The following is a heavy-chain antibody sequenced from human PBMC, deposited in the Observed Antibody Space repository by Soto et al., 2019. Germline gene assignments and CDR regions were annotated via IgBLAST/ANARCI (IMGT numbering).Heavy chain of an antibody. CDR1: GFTFSSYA. Sequence: PGGSLRLSCAASGFTFSSYAMSWVRQAPGKGLEWVSAISGSGGSTYYADSVKGRFTISRDNSKNTLYLQMNSLRAEDTAVYYCAKDPTMVRGVSDNWFDPWGQGTLVTVSS. D-gene: IGHD3-10*01. CDR2: ISGSGGST. J-gene: IGHJ5*02. CDR3: AKDPTMVRGVSDNWFDP. V-gene: IGHV3-23*01.